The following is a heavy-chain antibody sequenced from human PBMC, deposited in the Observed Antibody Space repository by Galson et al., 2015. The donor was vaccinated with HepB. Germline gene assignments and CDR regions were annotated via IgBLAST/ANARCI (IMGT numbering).Heavy chain of an antibody. J-gene: IGHJ3*01. CDR1: GYTLSELS. CDR3: ATDQGAVGATSAFDL. V-gene: IGHV1-24*01. D-gene: IGHD1-26*01. CDR2: FDPEDGET. Sequence: SVKVSCKVSGYTLSELSMHWVRQAPGKGLEWMGGFDPEDGETIYAQKFQGRVSMTEDTSTDTAPVVLSFLRSDDTAVYYCATDQGAVGATSAFDLWGQGTMVTVSS.